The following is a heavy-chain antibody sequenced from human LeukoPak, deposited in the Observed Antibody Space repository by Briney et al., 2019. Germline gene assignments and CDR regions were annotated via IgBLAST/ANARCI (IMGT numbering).Heavy chain of an antibody. J-gene: IGHJ4*02. CDR3: ARVNSYGSRATNRRTIFDY. Sequence: GASVKVSCKASGYTFTSYYMHWVRQAPGQGLEWMGIINPSGGSTSYAQKFQGRVTMTRDMSTSTVYMELSSLRSEDTAVYYCARVNSYGSRATNRRTIFDYWGQGTLVTVSS. V-gene: IGHV1-46*01. CDR2: INPSGGST. CDR1: GYTFTSYY. D-gene: IGHD5-18*01.